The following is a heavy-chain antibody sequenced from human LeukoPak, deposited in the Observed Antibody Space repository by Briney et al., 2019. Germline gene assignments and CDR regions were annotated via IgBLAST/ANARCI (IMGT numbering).Heavy chain of an antibody. D-gene: IGHD6-13*01. Sequence: GGSLRLSCAASGFTFSSYWMSWVRQAPGKGLEWVANIKKDGSEKYYVDSVKGRFTISRDNAKNSLYLQMNSLRAEDTAVYSCARLKRGIGAAGTSLRGWFDPWGQGTLVTVSS. CDR1: GFTFSSYW. CDR3: ARLKRGIGAAGTSLRGWFDP. J-gene: IGHJ5*02. CDR2: IKKDGSEK. V-gene: IGHV3-7*01.